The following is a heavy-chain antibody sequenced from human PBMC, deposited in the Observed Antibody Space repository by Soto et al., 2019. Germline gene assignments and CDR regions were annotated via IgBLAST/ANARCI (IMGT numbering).Heavy chain of an antibody. CDR2: ISWNSGSI. D-gene: IGHD6-19*01. Sequence: EVQLVESGGGLVQPGRSLRLSCAASGFTLDDYAMHWVLQAPGKGLEWVSGISWNSGSIGYADSVKGRVTISRDNAKNSLYLPMNSLRAEDTALYYCAKALSSCSTDFDYWGQGNLVTVSS. V-gene: IGHV3-9*01. J-gene: IGHJ4*02. CDR3: AKALSSCSTDFDY. CDR1: GFTLDDYA.